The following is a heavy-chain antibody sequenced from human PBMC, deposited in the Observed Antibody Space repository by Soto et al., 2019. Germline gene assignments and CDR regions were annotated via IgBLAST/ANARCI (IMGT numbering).Heavy chain of an antibody. CDR2: VNPRSGDT. D-gene: IGHD2-21*02. V-gene: IGHV1-2*02. Sequence: QAQLVQSGAEVKKPGASVKVSCKTSGYTFINYYIHWVRQAPGQGLEWMGWVNPRSGDTNYAQKFQGRVTMTRDTSSSTAYVELSSLRSDDTAVFYCARQLAYCGGDCFTEPIEYWGQGTLVTVSS. CDR3: ARQLAYCGGDCFTEPIEY. CDR1: GYTFINYY. J-gene: IGHJ4*02.